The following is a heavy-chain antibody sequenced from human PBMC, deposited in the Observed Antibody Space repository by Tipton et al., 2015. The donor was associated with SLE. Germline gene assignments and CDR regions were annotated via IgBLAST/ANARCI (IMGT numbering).Heavy chain of an antibody. Sequence: LSLTCAVYGGSFSGYYWSWIRQPPGKGLEWIGEINHSGSTNYNPSLKSRVTISVDTSKNQFSLKLSSVTAADTAMYYCARVPQGCSGGSCYPEGFDIWGQGTMVTVSS. V-gene: IGHV4-34*01. J-gene: IGHJ3*02. CDR3: ARVPQGCSGGSCYPEGFDI. CDR1: GGSFSGYY. CDR2: INHSGST. D-gene: IGHD2-15*01.